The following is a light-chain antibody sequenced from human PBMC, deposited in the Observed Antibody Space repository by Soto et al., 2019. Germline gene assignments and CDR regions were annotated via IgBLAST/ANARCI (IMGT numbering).Light chain of an antibody. CDR3: QQYNNWPGT. CDR2: GAS. J-gene: IGKJ1*01. CDR1: QSVSSK. V-gene: IGKV3-15*01. Sequence: EIVLTQSPGTLSVSPGERATLSCRASQSVSSKIAWYQQKPGQAPRLLFYGASTGATGIPARFSGSGSETEFTLSISSLQSEDFAVYYCQQYNNWPGTFGRGTKVEIK.